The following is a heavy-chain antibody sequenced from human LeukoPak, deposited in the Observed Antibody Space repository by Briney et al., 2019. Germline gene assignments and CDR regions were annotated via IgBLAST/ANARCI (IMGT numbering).Heavy chain of an antibody. CDR2: MYPGEGIYATENS. Sequence: SETLSLTCTVAGVSISAYYWSLIRQSAGNGLEWIGRMYPGEGIYATENSYYNPSLKSRISLSGDTSKNQLSLKLSSVTAADTAIYYCASDPTTVTSVFDSWGQGILVTVSS. CDR3: ASDPTTVTSVFDS. J-gene: IGHJ4*02. D-gene: IGHD4-17*01. V-gene: IGHV4-4*07. CDR1: GVSISAYY.